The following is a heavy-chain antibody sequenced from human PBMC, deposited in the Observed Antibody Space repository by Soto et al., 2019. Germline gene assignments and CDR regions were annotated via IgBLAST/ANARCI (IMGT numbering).Heavy chain of an antibody. D-gene: IGHD2-2*01. CDR3: ARQVQLPGTIHGGWFGP. Sequence: QLLLQESGPGLVKPSETLSLNCTVSDGFISSNNFFWGWSRQTPGKGLEWIGSIYYGGSTYYNPSLRSRVTISVDTSKNQFSLRLSSVTATDTAVYYCARQVQLPGTIHGGWFGPWGQGTLVTVSS. CDR1: DGFISSNNFF. J-gene: IGHJ5*02. CDR2: IYYGGST. V-gene: IGHV4-39*01.